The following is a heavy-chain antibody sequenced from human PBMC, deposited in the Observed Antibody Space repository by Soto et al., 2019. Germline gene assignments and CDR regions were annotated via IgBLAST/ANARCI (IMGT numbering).Heavy chain of an antibody. CDR1: GYAFTTYG. CDR2: ISAHNGNT. Sequence: QVHLVQSGAEVKKPGASVKVSCQGSGYAFTTYGITWVRQAPGQGLEWMGWISAHNGNTNYAQKLQGRATVTRDTATSTAYMELRSLRYDGTAVYYCARGRYGDYWGQGALVTVSS. J-gene: IGHJ4*02. CDR3: ARGRYGDY. V-gene: IGHV1-18*01. D-gene: IGHD1-1*01.